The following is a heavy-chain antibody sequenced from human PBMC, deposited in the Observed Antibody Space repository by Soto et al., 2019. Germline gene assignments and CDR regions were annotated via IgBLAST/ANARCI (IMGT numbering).Heavy chain of an antibody. V-gene: IGHV3-33*01. J-gene: IGHJ6*02. CDR2: IWYDGSNK. CDR3: ARDIVVVPAAEVTYGMDV. CDR1: GFTFSSYG. D-gene: IGHD2-2*01. Sequence: QVQLVESGGGVVQPGRSLRLSCAASGFTFSSYGMHWVRQAPGKGLEWVAVIWYDGSNKYYADSVKGRFTISRDNSKNTLYLQMNSLRAEDTAVYYCARDIVVVPAAEVTYGMDVWGQGTTVTVSS.